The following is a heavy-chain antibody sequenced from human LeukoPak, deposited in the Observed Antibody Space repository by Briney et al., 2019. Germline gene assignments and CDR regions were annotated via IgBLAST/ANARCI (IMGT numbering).Heavy chain of an antibody. CDR1: GLTLNNYA. V-gene: IGHV3-23*01. J-gene: IGHJ5*02. Sequence: GESLRLSCAASGLTLNNYAMTWVRQAPGKGLEGVSSITGNGGRTVYTDSVKGRFTISRDNSKSTLFLHMNSLRVEDTASYFCTTDPNGGYIGAFGTWGQGALVTVSS. CDR3: TTDPNGGYIGAFGT. D-gene: IGHD2-15*01. CDR2: ITGNGGRT.